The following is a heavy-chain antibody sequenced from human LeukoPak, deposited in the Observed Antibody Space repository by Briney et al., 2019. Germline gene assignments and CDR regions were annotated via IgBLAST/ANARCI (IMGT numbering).Heavy chain of an antibody. D-gene: IGHD3-22*01. Sequence: GGSLRLSCAASGFTFSSYGMSWVRQAPGKGLEWVSGIRGAGSSTYYADSVKGRFTISRDNSRNTLYLQMNSLRAEDTATYYCAKDTSAYLPGKEFDSWGQGTLVTVSS. CDR1: GFTFSSYG. CDR2: IRGAGSST. CDR3: AKDTSAYLPGKEFDS. V-gene: IGHV3-23*01. J-gene: IGHJ4*02.